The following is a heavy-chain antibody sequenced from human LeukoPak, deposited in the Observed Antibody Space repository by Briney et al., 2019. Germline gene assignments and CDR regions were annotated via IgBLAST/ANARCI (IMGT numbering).Heavy chain of an antibody. CDR3: ARCPLINSRGRHAHFDF. D-gene: IGHD3-22*01. Sequence: ASVKVSCKASGYAFTSYYIQWVRQAPGQGLECMGWSNPNSGDTHFARNFQDTVTMPSDTSITTVYMSLTRLPSADTAVYYCARCPLINSRGRHAHFDFWGQGTGVTVSS. CDR2: SNPNSGDT. J-gene: IGHJ4*02. CDR1: GYAFTSYY. V-gene: IGHV1-2*02.